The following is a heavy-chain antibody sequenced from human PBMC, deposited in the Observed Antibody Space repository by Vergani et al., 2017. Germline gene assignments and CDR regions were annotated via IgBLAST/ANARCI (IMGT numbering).Heavy chain of an antibody. V-gene: IGHV1-2*02. CDR1: GYTFTGYY. CDR2: INPNSGGT. CDR3: ASRGVVLMVYADDAFDI. Sequence: QVQLVQSGAEVKKPGASVKVSCKASGYTFTGYYMHWVRQAPGQGLEWMGWINPNSGGTNYAQKFQGRVTMTRDTYISTAYMELSRLRSDDTAVYYCASRGVVLMVYADDAFDIWGQGSMVTVSS. D-gene: IGHD2-8*01. J-gene: IGHJ3*02.